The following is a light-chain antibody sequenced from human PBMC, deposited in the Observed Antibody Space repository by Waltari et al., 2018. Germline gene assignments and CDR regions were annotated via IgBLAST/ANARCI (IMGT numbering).Light chain of an antibody. Sequence: QSALTQPASVSGSPGQSSTISCTGTSSDVGAYNYVSWYQQYTGTAPKLIIYDVNKRPSGVSSRFSGSKSGNTASLTISGLQAEDEADYYCYSFAVTKTFVFGTGTKVTVL. J-gene: IGLJ1*01. V-gene: IGLV2-23*02. CDR2: DVN. CDR1: SSDVGAYNY. CDR3: YSFAVTKTFV.